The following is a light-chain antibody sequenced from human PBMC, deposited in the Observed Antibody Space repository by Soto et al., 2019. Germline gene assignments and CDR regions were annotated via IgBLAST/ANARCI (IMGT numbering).Light chain of an antibody. CDR1: PSVSSSY. J-gene: IGKJ3*01. CDR2: GAS. Sequence: EIVLTQSPGTLSLSPGERVTLSCRASPSVSSSYLAWYQQKPGQAPRLIFYGASRRATGLPDRFSGGQSGTEFTLSISRLEHEDFAVYYCQINSGTFIFGPGTKLDF. CDR3: QINSGTFI. V-gene: IGKV3-20*01.